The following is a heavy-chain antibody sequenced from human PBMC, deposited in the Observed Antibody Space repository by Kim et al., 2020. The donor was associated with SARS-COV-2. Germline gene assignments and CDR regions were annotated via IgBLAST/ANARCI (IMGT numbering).Heavy chain of an antibody. V-gene: IGHV4-31*02. Sequence: YYNPSLKSRVTISVDMSKNQFSLKLSSVTAAATAVYYWARGSKEGLFDYWGQGTLVTVSS. CDR3: ARGSKEGLFDY. J-gene: IGHJ4*02. D-gene: IGHD3-10*01.